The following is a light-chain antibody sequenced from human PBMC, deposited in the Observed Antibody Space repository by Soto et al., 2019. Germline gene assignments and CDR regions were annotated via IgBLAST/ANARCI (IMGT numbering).Light chain of an antibody. CDR2: GTS. CDR3: QQYNNWPWT. CDR1: QNIYGS. Sequence: EVVMTQSPATLSDSPGERAALSCRASQNIYGSLAWYQQRPGQAPRLLIYGTSTRATGIPARFSGGGSGTEFTLTISDLQPEDFALYFCQQYNNWPWTFGQGTRWIS. V-gene: IGKV3-15*01. J-gene: IGKJ1*01.